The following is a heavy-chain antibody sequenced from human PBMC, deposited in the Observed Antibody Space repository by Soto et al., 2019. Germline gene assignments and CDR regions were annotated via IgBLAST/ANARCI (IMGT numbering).Heavy chain of an antibody. CDR3: ARCPIVATIYYYYGMDV. CDR1: GGTFSSYT. J-gene: IGHJ6*02. Sequence: SVKLSCKASGGTFSSYTISWVRQAPEQGLEWMGRIIPIFGTANYAQKFQGRVTITADESTSTAYMELSSLRSEDTAVYYCARCPIVATIYYYYGMDVWGQGTTVTVSS. D-gene: IGHD5-12*01. CDR2: IIPIFGTA. V-gene: IGHV1-69*13.